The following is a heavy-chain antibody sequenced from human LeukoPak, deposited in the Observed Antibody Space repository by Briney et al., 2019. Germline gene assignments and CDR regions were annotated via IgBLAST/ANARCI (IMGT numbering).Heavy chain of an antibody. CDR1: GGSISSSSHF. CDR3: ARDHRPAAAPGYYMDV. D-gene: IGHD6-13*01. V-gene: IGHV4-61*01. Sequence: SETLSLTCTVSGGSISSSSHFWSWIRQPPGKGLEWIGYIYHSVSTNYNPSLKSRVTMSVDTSKNQFSLKLSSVTAADTAVYYCARDHRPAAAPGYYMDVWGKGTTVTVSS. J-gene: IGHJ6*03. CDR2: IYHSVST.